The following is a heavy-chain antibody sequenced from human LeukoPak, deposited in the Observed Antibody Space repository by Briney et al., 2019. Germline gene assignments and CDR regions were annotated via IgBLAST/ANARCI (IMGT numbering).Heavy chain of an antibody. CDR2: ISGSGGST. D-gene: IGHD3-3*01. CDR3: AKAEFYDFWSGYYSDY. CDR1: GFTFSSYA. J-gene: IGHJ4*02. Sequence: TGGSLRLSCAASGFTFSSYAMSWVRQAPGKGLEWVSAISGSGGSTYYADSVKGRFTTSRDNSKNTLYLQMNSLRAEDTAVYYCAKAEFYDFWSGYYSDYWGQGTLVTVSS. V-gene: IGHV3-23*01.